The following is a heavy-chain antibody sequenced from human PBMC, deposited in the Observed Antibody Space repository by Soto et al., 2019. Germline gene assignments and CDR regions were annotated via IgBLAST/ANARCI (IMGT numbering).Heavy chain of an antibody. J-gene: IGHJ4*02. CDR3: ARGRWLQLIYFDY. V-gene: IGHV4-39*07. CDR1: GASISSSDYY. Sequence: SETLSLTCTVSGASISSSDYYWGWVRQTPGKGLDWIGNIYYSGTTYYNPSLKSRVTISVDTSKNQFSLNLRSVTAADTAVYYCARGRWLQLIYFDYWGQGTLVTVSS. CDR2: IYYSGTT. D-gene: IGHD5-12*01.